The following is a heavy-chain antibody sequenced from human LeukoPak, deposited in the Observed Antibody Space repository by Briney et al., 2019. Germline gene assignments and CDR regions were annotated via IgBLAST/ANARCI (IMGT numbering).Heavy chain of an antibody. V-gene: IGHV3-30*04. CDR2: ISYDGSNK. CDR1: GFAFSSYA. Sequence: GGSPRLSCAASGFAFSSYAMHWVRQAPGKGLEWVAVISYDGSNKDYADSVKGRFTISRDNSKNTVYLQMNSLRTEDTAVYYCAKAAVADRYYYYGIDVWGQGTTVTVSS. CDR3: AKAAVADRYYYYGIDV. J-gene: IGHJ6*02. D-gene: IGHD6-19*01.